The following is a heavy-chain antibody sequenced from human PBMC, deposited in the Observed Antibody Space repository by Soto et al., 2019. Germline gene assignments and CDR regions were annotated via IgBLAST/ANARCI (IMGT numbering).Heavy chain of an antibody. D-gene: IGHD6-13*01. CDR3: ARYLLQLVPLYYYGMYV. Sequence: PGESLKISCKGSGYSFTSYWIGWVRQMPGEGLEWMGIIYPGDSDTRYSPSFQGQVTISADKSISTAYLQWSSLKASDTAMYYCARYLLQLVPLYYYGMYVWGQGTTVTVSS. CDR2: IYPGDSDT. CDR1: GYSFTSYW. V-gene: IGHV5-51*01. J-gene: IGHJ6*02.